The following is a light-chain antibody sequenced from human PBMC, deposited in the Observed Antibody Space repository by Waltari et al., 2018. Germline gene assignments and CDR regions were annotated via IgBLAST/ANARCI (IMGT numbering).Light chain of an antibody. Sequence: DIQMTQSPSSLSASVGDRVTITCRASQSISSYLNWYQHKPGKAPKLLIYAASSLQSGVPSRFRGSGSGTDFTLTISSLQPEDFATYYCQQSYSTPLTVGGGTKVEIK. CDR3: QQSYSTPLT. CDR2: AAS. J-gene: IGKJ4*01. V-gene: IGKV1-39*01. CDR1: QSISSY.